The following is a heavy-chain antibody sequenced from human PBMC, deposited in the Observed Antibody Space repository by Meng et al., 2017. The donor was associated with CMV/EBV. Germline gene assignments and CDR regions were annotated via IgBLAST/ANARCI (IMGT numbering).Heavy chain of an antibody. CDR1: GFTFSSYA. J-gene: IGHJ5*02. V-gene: IGHV3-30-3*01. Sequence: QGQLVGSGGGVVQPGRSLRLSCAASGFTFSSYAMHWVRQAPGKGLEWVAVISYDGSNKYYADSVKGRFTIPRDNSKNTLYLQMNSLRAEDTAVYYCAPGWFDPWGQGTLVTVSS. CDR3: APGWFDP. CDR2: ISYDGSNK.